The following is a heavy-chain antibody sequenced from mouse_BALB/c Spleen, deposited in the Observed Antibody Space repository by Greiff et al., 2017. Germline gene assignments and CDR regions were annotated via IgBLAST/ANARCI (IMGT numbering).Heavy chain of an antibody. J-gene: IGHJ4*01. CDR2: IWGDGST. D-gene: IGHD2-1*01. CDR3: ARDPGNYGYYAMDY. CDR1: GFSLTGYG. Sequence: VKLMESGPGLVAPSQSLSITCTVSGFSLTGYGVNWVRPPPGKGLEWLGMIWGDGSTDYNSALKSRLSTRKDNSKSQVFLKMNSLQTDDTARYYCARDPGNYGYYAMDYWGQGTSVTVSS. V-gene: IGHV2-6-7*01.